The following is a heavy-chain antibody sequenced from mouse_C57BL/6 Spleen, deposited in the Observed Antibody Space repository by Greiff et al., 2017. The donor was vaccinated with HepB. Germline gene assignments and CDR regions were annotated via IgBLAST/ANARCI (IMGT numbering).Heavy chain of an antibody. CDR1: GYTFTSYW. Sequence: QVQLKQPGAELVKPGASVKLSCKASGYTFTSYWMHWVKQRPGQGLEWIGMIHPNSGSTNYNEKFKSKATLTVDKSSSTAYMQLSSLTSEDSAVYYCETDYYGSSYDWGQGTTLTVSS. CDR3: ETDYYGSSYD. CDR2: IHPNSGST. V-gene: IGHV1-64*01. J-gene: IGHJ2*01. D-gene: IGHD1-1*01.